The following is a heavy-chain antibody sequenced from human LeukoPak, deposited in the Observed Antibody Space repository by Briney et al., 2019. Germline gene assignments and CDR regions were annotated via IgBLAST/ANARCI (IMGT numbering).Heavy chain of an antibody. D-gene: IGHD1-14*01. CDR3: ARGVEPLAANTLAY. CDR2: LYSDGNT. CDR1: GFTVITND. Sequence: GGTLRLSCAASGFTVITNDMTWVRPAPGKGLEWVSVLYSDGNTKYADSVQGRFTISRDNSKNTLYLEMNSLSPDDTAVYYCARGVEPLAANTLAYWGQGALVTVSS. J-gene: IGHJ4*02. V-gene: IGHV3-53*01.